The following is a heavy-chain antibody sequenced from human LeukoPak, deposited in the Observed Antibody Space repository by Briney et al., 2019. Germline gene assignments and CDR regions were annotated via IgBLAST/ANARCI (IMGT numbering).Heavy chain of an antibody. J-gene: IGHJ4*02. CDR2: IYYSGST. V-gene: IGHV4-4*02. D-gene: IGHD3-10*01. CDR3: AERNGLGSYEGDY. Sequence: TGGSLRLSCAASGFTFGSCWMNWVRQHPGKGLEWLGYIYYSGSTNYNPSLKSRVTISVDKSKNQFSLKLSSVTAADTAVYYCAERNGLGSYEGDYWGQGTLVTVSS. CDR1: GFTFGSCW.